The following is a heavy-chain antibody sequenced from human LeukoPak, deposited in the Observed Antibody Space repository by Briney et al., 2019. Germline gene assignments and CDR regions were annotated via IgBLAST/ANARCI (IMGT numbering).Heavy chain of an antibody. D-gene: IGHD2-2*01. Sequence: QPGGSLRLSCAASGFTFNSYWMHWVRQAPGKGLVWVSRINNDGSSTNYADSVKGRFTTSRDNAKNTLYLQINSLRAEDTAVYYCALRYCTSTSCYPYFDYWGQGTVVTVSS. CDR3: ALRYCTSTSCYPYFDY. CDR2: INNDGSST. J-gene: IGHJ4*02. CDR1: GFTFNSYW. V-gene: IGHV3-74*01.